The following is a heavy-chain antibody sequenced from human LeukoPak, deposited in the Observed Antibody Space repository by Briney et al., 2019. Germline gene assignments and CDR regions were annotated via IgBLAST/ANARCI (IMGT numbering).Heavy chain of an antibody. CDR2: IIPIFGTA. Sequence: GASVKVSCKTSGFTLTDHDINWVRQGTGQGLEWMGGIIPIFGTANYAQKFQGRVTITTDESTSTAYMELSSLRSEDTAVYYCARSRKGEYSSVHSWGQGTLVTVSS. CDR1: GFTLTDHD. CDR3: ARSRKGEYSSVHS. J-gene: IGHJ5*02. V-gene: IGHV1-69*05. D-gene: IGHD6-6*01.